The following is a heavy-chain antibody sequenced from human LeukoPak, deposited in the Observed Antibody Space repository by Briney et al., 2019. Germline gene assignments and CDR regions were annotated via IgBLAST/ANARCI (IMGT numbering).Heavy chain of an antibody. Sequence: GGSLRLSCAASGFTFSSYGIHWVRQAPGKGLEWVAAISYDGSSKYYADSVKGRFTISRDNSKNTLYLQMNSLRAEDTAVYYCAKRAAAGTFDFDYWGQGTLVTVSS. CDR1: GFTFSSYG. CDR3: AKRAAAGTFDFDY. D-gene: IGHD6-13*01. V-gene: IGHV3-30*18. CDR2: ISYDGSSK. J-gene: IGHJ4*02.